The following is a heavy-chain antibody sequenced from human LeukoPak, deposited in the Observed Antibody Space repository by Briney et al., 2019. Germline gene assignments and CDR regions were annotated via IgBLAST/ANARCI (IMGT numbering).Heavy chain of an antibody. CDR3: ARAGRLTCSWYLGRVY. V-gene: IGHV3-48*03. Sequence: GGSLRLSCAASGFTVSSYEMNWVRQAPGKGLEWVSCISSGDTTIYYADSVKGRFTISRDNAKNSLYLQMNSLRAEDTAVYYCARAGRLTCSWYLGRVYWGQGALVTVSS. CDR2: ISSGDTTI. D-gene: IGHD6-13*01. J-gene: IGHJ4*02. CDR1: GFTVSSYE.